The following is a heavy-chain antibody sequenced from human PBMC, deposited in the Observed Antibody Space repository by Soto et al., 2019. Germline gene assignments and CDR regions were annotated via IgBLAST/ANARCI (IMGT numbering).Heavy chain of an antibody. J-gene: IGHJ3*02. CDR2: TYYRSKWYN. CDR1: GDSVSSNSAA. CDR3: AREWELLVDAFDI. D-gene: IGHD1-26*01. V-gene: IGHV6-1*01. Sequence: SQTHSLTCAISGDSVSSNSAASNWIRQSPSRGLEWLGRTYYRSKWYNDYAVSVKSRITINPDTSKNQFSLQLNSVTPEDTAVYYCAREWELLVDAFDIWGQGTMVTV.